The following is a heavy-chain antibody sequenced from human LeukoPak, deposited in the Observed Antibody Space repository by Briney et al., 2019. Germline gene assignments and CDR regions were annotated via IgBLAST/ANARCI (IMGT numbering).Heavy chain of an antibody. CDR2: IGTAGDT. CDR3: ARWRRYSSSWPSLDGLDV. D-gene: IGHD6-13*01. CDR1: GFTFSSYD. Sequence: GGSLRLSCAASGFTFSSYDMHWVRQATGKGLEWVSAIGTAGDTYYPGSVKGRFTISRENAKNSLYLQMNSLRAGDTAVYYCARWRRYSSSWPSLDGLDVWGQGTTVTVSS. J-gene: IGHJ6*02. V-gene: IGHV3-13*01.